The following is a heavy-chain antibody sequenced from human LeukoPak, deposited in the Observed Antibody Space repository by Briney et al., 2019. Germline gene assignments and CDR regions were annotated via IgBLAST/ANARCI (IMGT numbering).Heavy chain of an antibody. CDR3: AKFALQSDPFDY. J-gene: IGHJ4*02. CDR2: VSASDGGT. D-gene: IGHD6-19*01. V-gene: IGHV3-23*01. CDR1: GFTFRSYV. Sequence: GGSLRLSCAASGFTFRSYVMSWVRLAPGKGLEWVSTVSASDGGTFYAESVKGRFTISRDNSKNTLYLQMNSLRGEDTAIYYCAKFALQSDPFDYWGQGSLVTVSS.